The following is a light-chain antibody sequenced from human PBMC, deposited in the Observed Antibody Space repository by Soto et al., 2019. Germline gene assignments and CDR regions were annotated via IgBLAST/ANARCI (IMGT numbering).Light chain of an antibody. V-gene: IGKV3-20*01. Sequence: IVLTQSPGTLSLSPGERATLSCRASQSVRISYLAWYQQKPGQAPGLLIYGASSRATGIPDRFSGSGSGTDFTLTISRLEPEDFAVYYCQQYGSSPYTFGQGTKVDIK. CDR3: QQYGSSPYT. CDR2: GAS. J-gene: IGKJ2*01. CDR1: QSVRISY.